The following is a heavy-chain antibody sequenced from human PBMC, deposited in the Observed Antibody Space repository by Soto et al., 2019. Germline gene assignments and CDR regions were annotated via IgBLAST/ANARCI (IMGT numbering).Heavy chain of an antibody. Sequence: SETLSLTCTVSGGSISSYYWSWIRQPPGKGLEWIGYIYYSGSTNYNPSLKSRVTISVDTSKDQFSLKLSSVTAADTAVYYCARAEERYGDYGYFDYWGQGTLVTVSS. CDR2: IYYSGST. J-gene: IGHJ4*02. CDR1: GGSISSYY. V-gene: IGHV4-59*01. D-gene: IGHD4-17*01. CDR3: ARAEERYGDYGYFDY.